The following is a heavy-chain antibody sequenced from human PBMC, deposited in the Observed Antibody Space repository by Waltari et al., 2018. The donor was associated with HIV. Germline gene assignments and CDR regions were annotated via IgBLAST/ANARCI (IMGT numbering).Heavy chain of an antibody. CDR1: GFSIDNYA. J-gene: IGHJ6*02. CDR2: FSWKKGRT. Sequence: EVQLVESGGGLVQPGRSLRLSCVASGFSIDNYAMHWVREVPGKGLEGVIAFSWKKGRTKYGDAVKVRFTISRDNAKKTVTLQMNSLRVEDTALYYCAKGGPLGATNYGMDVWGQGTTVTVSS. V-gene: IGHV3-9*01. D-gene: IGHD1-26*01. CDR3: AKGGPLGATNYGMDV.